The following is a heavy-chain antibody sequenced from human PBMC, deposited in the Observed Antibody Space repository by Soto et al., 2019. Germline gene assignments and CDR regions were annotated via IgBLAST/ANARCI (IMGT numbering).Heavy chain of an antibody. CDR2: INLIGGST. V-gene: IGHV1-46*03. J-gene: IGHJ5*01. CDR3: ARVYPSDTRYGYVGNNWFDS. Sequence: QVQLVQSGAEVKKPGASVKVSCKASGYTFTSYYMHWVRQAPGQGLEWMGIINLIGGSTSSAQKFQGRVTMTRDTYTSTVYMELSSLRSEDTSVYYCARVYPSDTRYGYVGNNWFDSWGKGTMVTVSS. D-gene: IGHD5-18*01. CDR1: GYTFTSYY.